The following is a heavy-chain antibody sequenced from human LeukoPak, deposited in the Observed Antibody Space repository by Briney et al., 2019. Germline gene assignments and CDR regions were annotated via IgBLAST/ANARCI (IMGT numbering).Heavy chain of an antibody. V-gene: IGHV3-23*01. CDR1: RFTFSNYA. CDR3: AKGHDYKKKTPPENGY. D-gene: IGHD4-11*01. CDR2: IRGSRGSS. J-gene: IGHJ4*02. Sequence: PGGSLRLSCAASRFTFSNYAMSWVRQAPGKGLEWIPAIRGSRGSSYYADAVKDRFTIHRDNSKTTLYLQMNSLRAEDTAVYYCAKGHDYKKKTPPENGYWGQGTLVTVSS.